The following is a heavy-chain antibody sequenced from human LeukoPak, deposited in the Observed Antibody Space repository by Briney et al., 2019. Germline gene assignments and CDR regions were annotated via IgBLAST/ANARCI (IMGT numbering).Heavy chain of an antibody. CDR3: ARGAGSYGDCSLWLGY. J-gene: IGHJ4*02. Sequence: ASVKVACKASGYTFSDYGFSWVRQAPGQGLAWMGWVSAYNGNTIYAQSYQGRVTMTTDTSTSTAYMELRSLRPDDTAVYYCARGAGSYGDCSLWLGYWGQGTLVTVSS. CDR2: VSAYNGNT. D-gene: IGHD4-17*01. CDR1: GYTFSDYG. V-gene: IGHV1-18*01.